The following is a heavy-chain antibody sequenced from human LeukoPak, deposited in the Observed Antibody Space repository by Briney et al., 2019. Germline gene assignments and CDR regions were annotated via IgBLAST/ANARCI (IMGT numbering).Heavy chain of an antibody. D-gene: IGHD3-22*01. V-gene: IGHV3-74*01. CDR1: GFTFSSYW. Sequence: GGSLRLSCAASGFTFSSYWMHWVRQAPGKGLVWVSRINSDGSSTSYADSVKGRFTIPRDNAKNTLYLQMNSLRAEDTAVYYCARGVVVIPGYYGMDVWGQGTTVTVSS. J-gene: IGHJ6*02. CDR3: ARGVVVIPGYYGMDV. CDR2: INSDGSST.